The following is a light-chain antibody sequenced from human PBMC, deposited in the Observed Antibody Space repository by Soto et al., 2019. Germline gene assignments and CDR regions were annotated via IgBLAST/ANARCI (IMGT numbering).Light chain of an antibody. CDR2: GAS. Sequence: EIVLTQSPGTLSLSPGERAALSCRASQSVSSNHLAWYQQRPDQAPRLLIYGASSRATGIPDKFSGSGSGIDFTLTISRLEPEDFAVYYCQQYGSSPLSFGGWTKVELK. CDR1: QSVSSNH. V-gene: IGKV3-20*01. CDR3: QQYGSSPLS. J-gene: IGKJ4*01.